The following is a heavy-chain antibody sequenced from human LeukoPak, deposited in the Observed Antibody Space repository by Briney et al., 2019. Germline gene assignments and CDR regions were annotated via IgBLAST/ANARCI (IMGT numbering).Heavy chain of an antibody. CDR2: ISTDGGYA. J-gene: IGHJ3*02. Sequence: GGSLRLSCAASGFSFSSHAMHWVREAPGKGLECVAVISTDGGYAHHTDSVKGRFTISRDNSKKVLYLQMNSLRAEDTALYYYARDIYRSVTLRTFDIWGQGTLVTVSS. V-gene: IGHV3-30-3*01. D-gene: IGHD6-19*01. CDR3: ARDIYRSVTLRTFDI. CDR1: GFSFSSHA.